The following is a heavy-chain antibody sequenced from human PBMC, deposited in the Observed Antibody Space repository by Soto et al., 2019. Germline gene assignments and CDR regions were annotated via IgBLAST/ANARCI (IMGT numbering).Heavy chain of an antibody. D-gene: IGHD5-12*01. CDR1: GGSISSYY. V-gene: IGHV4-59*01. CDR3: ARSYSGYDSDY. CDR2: IYYSGST. Sequence: SETLSLTCTVSGGSISSYYWSWIRQPPGKGLEWIGYIYYSGSTNYNPSLKSRVTISVDTSKNQFSLKLSSVTAADTAVYYCARSYSGYDSDYWGQGTLVTVSS. J-gene: IGHJ4*02.